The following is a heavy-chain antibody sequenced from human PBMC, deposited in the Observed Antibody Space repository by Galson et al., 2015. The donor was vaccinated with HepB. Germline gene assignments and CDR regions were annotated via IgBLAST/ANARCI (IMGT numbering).Heavy chain of an antibody. V-gene: IGHV3-48*04. CDR3: ARVRPSSGWVIDAFDI. Sequence: SLRLSCAASGFTFSSYSMNWVRQAPGKGLEWVSYISSSSSTIYYADSVKGRFTISRDNAKNSLYLQMNSLRAEDTAVYYCARVRPSSGWVIDAFDIWGQGTMVTVSS. J-gene: IGHJ3*02. D-gene: IGHD3-22*01. CDR1: GFTFSSYS. CDR2: ISSSSSTI.